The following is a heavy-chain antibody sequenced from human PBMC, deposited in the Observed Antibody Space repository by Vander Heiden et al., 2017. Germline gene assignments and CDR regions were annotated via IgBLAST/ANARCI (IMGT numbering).Heavy chain of an antibody. CDR2: ISAYNGNT. J-gene: IGHJ6*02. CDR3: ARDHCSGGSCYPSCGYYYGMDV. D-gene: IGHD2-15*01. CDR1: GSTFTSYG. V-gene: IGHV1-18*01. Sequence: QVQLVQSGAEVKKPGASVKVSCKPSGSTFTSYGISWVRQAPGQGLEWMGWISAYNGNTNYAQKLQGRVTMTTDTSTSTAYMELRSLRSDDTAVYYCARDHCSGGSCYPSCGYYYGMDVWGQGTTVTVSS.